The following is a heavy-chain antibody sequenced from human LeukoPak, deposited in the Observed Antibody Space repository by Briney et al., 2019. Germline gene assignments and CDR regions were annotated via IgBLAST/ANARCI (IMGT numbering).Heavy chain of an antibody. Sequence: ASVKVSCKASGYTFTGYYMHWVRQAPGQGLEWMGWINPNSGGTNYAQKFQGRVTMTRDTSISTAYMELSRLRSDDTAVYYCARDDACSGGSCYDYWGQGTQVTVSS. CDR2: INPNSGGT. V-gene: IGHV1-2*02. CDR3: ARDDACSGGSCYDY. J-gene: IGHJ4*02. D-gene: IGHD2-15*01. CDR1: GYTFTGYY.